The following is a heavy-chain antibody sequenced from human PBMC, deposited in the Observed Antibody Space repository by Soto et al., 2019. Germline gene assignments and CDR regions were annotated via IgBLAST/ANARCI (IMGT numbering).Heavy chain of an antibody. Sequence: ASVKVSCKASGYTFTSYAMHWVRQAPGQRLEWMGWINAGNGNTKYSQKFQGRVTITRDTSASTAYMELSSLRSEDTAVYYCARDTYNWKYQTRYFFDYWGQGSLVIVSS. CDR2: INAGNGNT. CDR3: ARDTYNWKYQTRYFFDY. D-gene: IGHD1-7*01. CDR1: GYTFTSYA. J-gene: IGHJ4*02. V-gene: IGHV1-3*01.